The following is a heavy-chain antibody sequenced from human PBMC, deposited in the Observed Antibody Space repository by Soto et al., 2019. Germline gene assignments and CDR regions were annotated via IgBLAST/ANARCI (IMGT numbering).Heavy chain of an antibody. V-gene: IGHV1-18*01. D-gene: IGHD6-19*01. Sequence: ASVKVSCKASGYTFTSYGISWVRQAPGQELEWMGWISAYNGNTNYAQKLQGRVTMTTDTSTSTAYMELRSLRSDDTAVYYCARDLYSSGWSSDAFDIWGQGTMVTVSS. CDR3: ARDLYSSGWSSDAFDI. CDR1: GYTFTSYG. CDR2: ISAYNGNT. J-gene: IGHJ3*02.